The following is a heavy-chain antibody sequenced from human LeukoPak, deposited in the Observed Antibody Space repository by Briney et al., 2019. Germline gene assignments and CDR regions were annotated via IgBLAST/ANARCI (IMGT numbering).Heavy chain of an antibody. Sequence: SETLSLTCTASGGSIGNYYRSWIRQPPGKGLEWIGYIYYSGSTNYNPSLKSRVTISVDTSKNQFSLKLSSVTAADTAVYYCARHTPIVVNGACDIWGQGKMVTVSS. CDR1: GGSIGNYY. D-gene: IGHD3-22*01. V-gene: IGHV4-59*08. CDR2: IYYSGST. CDR3: ARHTPIVVNGACDI. J-gene: IGHJ3*02.